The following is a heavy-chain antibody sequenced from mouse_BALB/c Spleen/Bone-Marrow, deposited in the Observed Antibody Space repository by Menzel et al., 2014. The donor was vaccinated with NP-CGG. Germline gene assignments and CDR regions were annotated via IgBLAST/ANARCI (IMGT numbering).Heavy chain of an antibody. D-gene: IGHD2-4*01. CDR1: GYAFTNYW. J-gene: IGHJ4*01. V-gene: IGHV1-54*01. CDR3: SREITRYAVDY. CDR2: INPGSGGV. Sequence: QVQPQQSGAELVRPGTSVKVSCKASGYAFTNYWIEWVKQRPGQGLEWIGVINPGSGGVNYNEKFKGKATLTADKSSSTAYIQLSSLTSGDSAVYFCSREITRYAVDYWGQGTSVTVSS.